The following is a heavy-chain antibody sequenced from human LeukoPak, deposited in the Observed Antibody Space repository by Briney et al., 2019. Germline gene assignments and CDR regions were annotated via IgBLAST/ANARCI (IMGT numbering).Heavy chain of an antibody. D-gene: IGHD3-10*01. CDR2: IYTSGST. J-gene: IGHJ5*02. CDR1: GGSISSYY. V-gene: IGHV4-4*07. Sequence: SETLSLTCTVSGGSISSYYWSWIRQPAGKGLEWIGRIYTSGSTNYNPSLKSRVTMSVDTSKNQFSLKLSSVTAADTAVYYCARDSRDYYGSGRANWFDPWGQGTLVTVSS. CDR3: ARDSRDYYGSGRANWFDP.